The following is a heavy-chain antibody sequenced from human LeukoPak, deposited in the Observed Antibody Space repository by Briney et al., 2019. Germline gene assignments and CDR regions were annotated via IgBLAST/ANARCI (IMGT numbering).Heavy chain of an antibody. D-gene: IGHD6-13*01. CDR3: ATGFPTYSSSWYPNFDY. J-gene: IGHJ4*02. CDR2: IYYTGST. CDR1: GDSISDYY. Sequence: PSETLSLTCTVSGDSISDYYWSWIRQPPGKGLEWIGYIYYTGSTNYNPSLKSRVTISVDTSKIHFSLKLNSVTAADTAVYYCATGFPTYSSSWYPNFDYWGQGTLVTVSS. V-gene: IGHV4-59*01.